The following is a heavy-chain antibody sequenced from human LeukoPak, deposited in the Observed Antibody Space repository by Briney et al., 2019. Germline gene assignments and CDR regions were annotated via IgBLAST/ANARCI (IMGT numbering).Heavy chain of an antibody. V-gene: IGHV4-38-2*02. CDR2: IYHRGST. J-gene: IGHJ6*03. CDR3: ARGGRDGYNYSYYMDV. D-gene: IGHD5-24*01. Sequence: SETLSLTCTVSGYSISNGYYWGWIRQPPGKGLEWVGSIYHRGSTYYNPSLTSRVTISLDRSKKKFSLKLTSVTAADTAVYYCARGGRDGYNYSYYMDVWGKGTTVTVSS. CDR1: GYSISNGYY.